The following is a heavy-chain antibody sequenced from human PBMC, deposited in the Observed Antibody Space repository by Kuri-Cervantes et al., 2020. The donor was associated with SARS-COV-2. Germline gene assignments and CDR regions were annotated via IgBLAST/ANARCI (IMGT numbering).Heavy chain of an antibody. J-gene: IGHJ6*02. D-gene: IGHD2-2*01. CDR3: ARRRSGYCSSTSCYENYYYYYGMDV. V-gene: IGHV3-21*05. Sequence: GGSLRLSCAASGFTFSSYAMSWVRQAPGKGLEWVSYISSSSSYTNYADSVKGRFTISRDNAKNSLYLQMNSLRAEDTAVYYCARRRSGYCSSTSCYENYYYYYGMDVWGQGTTVTVSS. CDR1: GFTFSSYA. CDR2: ISSSSSYT.